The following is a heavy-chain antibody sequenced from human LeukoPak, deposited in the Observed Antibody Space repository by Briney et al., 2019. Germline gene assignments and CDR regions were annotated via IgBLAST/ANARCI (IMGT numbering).Heavy chain of an antibody. J-gene: IGHJ3*02. V-gene: IGHV5-51*01. CDR2: IYPGDSDT. D-gene: IGHD6-19*01. Sequence: GESLEISCKGSGHSFTSYWIGWVRQMPGKGLEWMGIIYPGDSDTRYSPSFQGQVTISADKSISTAYLQWSSLKASDTAMYYCARPPVAGTGKGAFDIWGQGTMVTVSS. CDR3: ARPPVAGTGKGAFDI. CDR1: GHSFTSYW.